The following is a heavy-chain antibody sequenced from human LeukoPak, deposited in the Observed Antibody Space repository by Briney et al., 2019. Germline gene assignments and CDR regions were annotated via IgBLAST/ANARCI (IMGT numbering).Heavy chain of an antibody. V-gene: IGHV3-53*01. J-gene: IGHJ5*02. CDR2: IYSGGST. D-gene: IGHD3-9*01. CDR3: ARVGYDILTGYREYNWFDP. Sequence: GGSLRLSCVASGFTFSSYWMTWVRQAPGKGLEWVSVIYSGGSTYYADSVKGRFTISRDNSKNTLYLQMNSLRAEDTAVYYCARVGYDILTGYREYNWFDPWGQGTLVTVSS. CDR1: GFTFSSYW.